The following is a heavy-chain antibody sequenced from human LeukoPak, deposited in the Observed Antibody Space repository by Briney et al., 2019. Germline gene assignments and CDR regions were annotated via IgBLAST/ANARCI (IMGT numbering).Heavy chain of an antibody. J-gene: IGHJ4*02. D-gene: IGHD2-8*01. CDR2: VTGNGDTT. V-gene: IGHV3-23*01. CDR3: ARNAADCTTSACYDS. Sequence: GSLRLSCAASGFTFRNYAMSGVRQAPGKRLEWVSVVTGNGDTTYYADSLKGRFTISRDNSRNTLYLQMNSLRAEDTAVYHCARNAADCTTSACYDSWGQGTLVTVSS. CDR1: GFTFRNYA.